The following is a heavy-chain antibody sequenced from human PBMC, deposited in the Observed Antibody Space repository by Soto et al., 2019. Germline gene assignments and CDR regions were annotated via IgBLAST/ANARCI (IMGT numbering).Heavy chain of an antibody. V-gene: IGHV1-3*01. CDR3: ARDPISFRFGVAVAESAFDI. Sequence: GASVKVSCKASGYTFTSYAMHWVRQAPGQRLEWMGWINAGNGNTKYSQKFQGRVTITRDTSASTAYMELSSLRSEDTAVYYCARDPISFRFGVAVAESAFDIWGQGTMVTVSS. J-gene: IGHJ3*02. CDR2: INAGNGNT. CDR1: GYTFTSYA. D-gene: IGHD6-19*01.